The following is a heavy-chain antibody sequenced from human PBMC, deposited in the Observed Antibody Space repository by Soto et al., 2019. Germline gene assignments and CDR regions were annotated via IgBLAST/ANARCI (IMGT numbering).Heavy chain of an antibody. D-gene: IGHD4-17*01. Sequence: PGESLKISCKGSGYSFTSYWIGWVRQMPGKGLEWMGIIYPGDSDTRYSPSFQGQVTISADKSISTAYLQWSSLKASDTAMYYCARHAPSTVTTPFYYYYYMDVWGKGTTVTVSS. J-gene: IGHJ6*03. CDR3: ARHAPSTVTTPFYYYYYMDV. V-gene: IGHV5-51*01. CDR1: GYSFTSYW. CDR2: IYPGDSDT.